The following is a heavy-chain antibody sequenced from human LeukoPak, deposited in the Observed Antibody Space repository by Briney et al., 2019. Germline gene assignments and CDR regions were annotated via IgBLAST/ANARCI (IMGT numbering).Heavy chain of an antibody. Sequence: PSETLSLTCAVYGGSFSGYYWSWIRQPPGKGLEWSGEINHSGSTNYNPSLKSRVTISVDTSKNQFSLKLSSVTAADTAVYYCAKIVVVAAINYFDYWGQGTLVTVSS. V-gene: IGHV4-34*01. CDR1: GGSFSGYY. D-gene: IGHD2-15*01. J-gene: IGHJ4*02. CDR2: INHSGST. CDR3: AKIVVVAAINYFDY.